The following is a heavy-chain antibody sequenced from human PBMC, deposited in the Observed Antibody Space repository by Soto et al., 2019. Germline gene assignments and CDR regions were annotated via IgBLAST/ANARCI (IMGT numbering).Heavy chain of an antibody. J-gene: IGHJ3*02. V-gene: IGHV3-30*18. CDR2: ISNDGGDK. Sequence: QVQLAESGGGVVQPGRSLTITCAASGFTLGTYGMHWVRQAPGKGLEWVAVISNDGGDKYYSDSVMGRFTISRDNSKNTLFLQMNSLRAEDTAVYFCAKEFFESSGFYPSLDALDIWGQGTVVTVSS. CDR3: AKEFFESSGFYPSLDALDI. D-gene: IGHD3-22*01. CDR1: GFTLGTYG.